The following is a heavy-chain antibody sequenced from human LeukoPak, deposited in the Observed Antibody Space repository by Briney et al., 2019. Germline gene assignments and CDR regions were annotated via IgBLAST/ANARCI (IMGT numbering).Heavy chain of an antibody. CDR3: ARDPMIEGYFDY. Sequence: SETLSLTCTVSGGSISSYYWSWIRQPPGKGLEWIGYIYYSGSTNYNPSLKSRVTISVDTSKNQFSLELSSVTAADTAVYYCARDPMIEGYFDYWGQGTLVTVSS. CDR2: IYYSGST. V-gene: IGHV4-59*01. D-gene: IGHD3-22*01. J-gene: IGHJ4*02. CDR1: GGSISSYY.